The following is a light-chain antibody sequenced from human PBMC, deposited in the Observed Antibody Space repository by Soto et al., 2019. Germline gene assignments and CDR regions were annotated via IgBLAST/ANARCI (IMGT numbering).Light chain of an antibody. V-gene: IGKV3-15*01. J-gene: IGKJ2*01. CDR3: QQYNNWPLET. Sequence: EIVMTQSPATLSVSPGERATLSCRASQSVSSNLAWYHQKPGQAPRSLIYGASTRATGIPARFSGSGSGTEFTLTISSLQSEDFAVYYCQQYNNWPLETFGQGTKLEIK. CDR2: GAS. CDR1: QSVSSN.